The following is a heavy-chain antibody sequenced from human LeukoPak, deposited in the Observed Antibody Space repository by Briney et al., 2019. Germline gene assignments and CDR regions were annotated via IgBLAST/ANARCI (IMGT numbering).Heavy chain of an antibody. D-gene: IGHD3-16*01. V-gene: IGHV4-59*08. CDR3: ATLGQPNAFDV. J-gene: IGHJ3*01. Sequence: SETLARKGTVSDGAIRSYCWTWIRQPPGMGLEFIGSFHYSGTTNYNPSLKSRVTIFVAMSKKQFALRLSSVIAADTAVIYCATLGQPNAFDVWGQGTMVTVSS. CDR2: FHYSGTT. CDR1: DGAIRSYC.